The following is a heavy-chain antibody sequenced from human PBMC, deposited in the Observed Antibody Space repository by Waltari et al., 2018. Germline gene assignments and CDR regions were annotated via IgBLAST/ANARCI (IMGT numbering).Heavy chain of an antibody. CDR2: IYYNGNT. CDR3: ATPGVLWSGRGIDY. Sequence: QLRLQESGPGLLKPSETLSLTCTVSDVSIRSDAYYWGWIRQPPGKGLEWIGSIYYNGNTYYNPSLRSRVIISVYTSKNQFSLKLSSVTAADTAVYYCATPGVLWSGRGIDYWGQGTLVTVSS. D-gene: IGHD3-3*01. CDR1: DVSIRSDAYY. J-gene: IGHJ4*02. V-gene: IGHV4-39*01.